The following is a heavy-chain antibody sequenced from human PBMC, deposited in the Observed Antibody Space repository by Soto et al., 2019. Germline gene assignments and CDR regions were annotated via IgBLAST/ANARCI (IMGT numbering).Heavy chain of an antibody. J-gene: IGHJ6*02. CDR2: ISGNGCIT. CDR3: ANCIYVGYYYYGMDV. Sequence: LRLSCAASGFIFINYAMSCVRQAPGKGLEWFSTISGNGCITYYADSXKGRFTISXDNSNNTLYLQXNSLRXYDTAVYYFANCIYVGYYYYGMDVWRQGTTVTVSS. D-gene: IGHD3-16*01. CDR1: GFIFINYA. V-gene: IGHV3-23*01.